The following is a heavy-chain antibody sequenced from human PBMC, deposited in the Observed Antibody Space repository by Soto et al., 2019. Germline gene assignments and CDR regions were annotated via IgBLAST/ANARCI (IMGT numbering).Heavy chain of an antibody. V-gene: IGHV3-30-3*01. CDR3: AREGLVPDARAWFDY. CDR1: GFTFSSYA. D-gene: IGHD2-2*01. Sequence: GGSLRLSCAASGFTFSSYAMHGVRHAPGKGLEWVAVISYDGSNKYYADSVKGRFTISRDNSKNTLYLQMNGLRAEDTAVYYCAREGLVPDARAWFDYWGQGTLVIVSS. J-gene: IGHJ4*02. CDR2: ISYDGSNK.